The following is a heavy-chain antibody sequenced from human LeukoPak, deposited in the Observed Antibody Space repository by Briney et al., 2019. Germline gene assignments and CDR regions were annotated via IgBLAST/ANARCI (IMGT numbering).Heavy chain of an antibody. J-gene: IGHJ4*02. CDR1: GSSSSSYG. D-gene: IGHD5-12*01. CDR3: AKTYSGYSHFDY. CDR2: MSGSGGST. Sequence: GGSLTLACAASGSSSSSYGMSSVRQAPGKGLGWVSFMSGSGGSTYYADSVNGRFTISRDNSKNTLFLQMNSLRAEDTAVYYCAKTYSGYSHFDYWGQGTLVTVSS. V-gene: IGHV3-23*01.